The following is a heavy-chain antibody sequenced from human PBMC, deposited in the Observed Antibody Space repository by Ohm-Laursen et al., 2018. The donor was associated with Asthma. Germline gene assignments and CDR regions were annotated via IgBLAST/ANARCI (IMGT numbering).Heavy chain of an antibody. CDR2: INTNTGKP. V-gene: IGHV7-4-1*02. CDR3: AKVRTAGYDALDP. CDR1: GYTFIGYA. Sequence: ASVKVSCKASGYTFIGYAINWVRQAPGQGLEWMGWINTNTGKPSYAQGYTGRFVFSLDTAASTAYLQISSLEAEDSAVYFCAKVRTAGYDALDPWGQGTMVTVSS. D-gene: IGHD3-9*01. J-gene: IGHJ3*01.